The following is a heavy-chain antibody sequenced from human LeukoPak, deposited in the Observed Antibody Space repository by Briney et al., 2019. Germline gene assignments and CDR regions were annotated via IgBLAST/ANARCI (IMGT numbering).Heavy chain of an antibody. CDR1: GFTFSSYA. D-gene: IGHD2-15*01. Sequence: GGSLRLSCAASGFTFSSYAMHWVRQAPGKGLEWVAVISYDGRKKYYADSVKGRFTISRDNSKNTLYLQMNSLRAEDTAVYYCARVGCSGGSCYMYYFDYWGQGTLVTVSS. CDR2: ISYDGRKK. V-gene: IGHV3-30*04. J-gene: IGHJ4*02. CDR3: ARVGCSGGSCYMYYFDY.